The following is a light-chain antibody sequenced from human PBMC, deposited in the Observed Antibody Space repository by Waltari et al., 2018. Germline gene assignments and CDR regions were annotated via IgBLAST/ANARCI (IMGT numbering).Light chain of an antibody. CDR1: AVPTDD. CDR2: KDT. V-gene: IGLV3-25*03. CDR3: QSADTSGSWV. J-gene: IGLJ3*02. Sequence: SYELTQPPSVSVSPGQTARLTCSGAAVPTDDAQWYQQKPGQVPVLVMYKDTERPSGLPERFSGSTSGTTVTLTIGGVQAEDEADYYCQSADTSGSWVFGGGTKLAVL.